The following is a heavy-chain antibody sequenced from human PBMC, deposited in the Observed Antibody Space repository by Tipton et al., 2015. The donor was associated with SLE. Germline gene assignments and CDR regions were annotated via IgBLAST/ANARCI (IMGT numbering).Heavy chain of an antibody. CDR2: TYYRSKWYN. CDR3: ARDSMITFGYNWFDP. J-gene: IGHJ5*02. V-gene: IGHV6-1*01. Sequence: GLVKPSETLSLTCTVSGASINSNFWSWIRQSPSRGLEWLGRTYYRSKWYNDYAVSVKSRITINPDTSKNQFSLQLNSVTPEDTAVYYCARDSMITFGYNWFDPWGQGTLVTVSS. CDR1: GASINSNF. D-gene: IGHD3-16*01.